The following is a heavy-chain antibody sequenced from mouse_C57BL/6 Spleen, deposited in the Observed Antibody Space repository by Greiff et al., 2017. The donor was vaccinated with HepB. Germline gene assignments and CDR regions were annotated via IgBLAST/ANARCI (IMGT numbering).Heavy chain of an antibody. CDR1: GFNIKDDY. D-gene: IGHD1-1*01. CDR2: IDPENGDT. Sequence: EVQLQQSGAELVRPGASVKLSCTASGFNIKDDYMHWVKQRPEQGLEWIGWIDPENGDTESASKFQGKATITADTSSNTAYLQLSSLTSEDTAVYYCTYYYGSSYGFAYWGQGTLVTVSA. CDR3: TYYYGSSYGFAY. V-gene: IGHV14-4*01. J-gene: IGHJ3*01.